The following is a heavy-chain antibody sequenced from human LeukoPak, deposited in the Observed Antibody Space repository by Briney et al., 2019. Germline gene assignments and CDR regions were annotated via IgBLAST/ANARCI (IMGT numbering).Heavy chain of an antibody. V-gene: IGHV1-69*13. J-gene: IGHJ4*02. CDR1: GGTFSSYT. D-gene: IGHD3-10*01. Sequence: SVKVSCKASGGTFSSYTITWVRQAPGQGLEWTGGIIPIFGSANYAQKFQGRVTITADESTSTAYMELSSLRSEDTAVYYCATATMVRDVHFDYWGQGTLVTVSS. CDR3: ATATMVRDVHFDY. CDR2: IIPIFGSA.